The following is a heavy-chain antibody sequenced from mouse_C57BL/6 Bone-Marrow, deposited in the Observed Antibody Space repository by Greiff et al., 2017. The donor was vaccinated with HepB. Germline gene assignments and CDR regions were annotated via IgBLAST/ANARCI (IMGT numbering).Heavy chain of an antibody. CDR3: EGHEECYCDSNSAWFAH. V-gene: IGHV1-62-2*01. Sequence: VQLVESGAELVKPGASVKLSCKASGYTFTEYTIHWVKQRPGQGLEWIGWFYPGSGSTKYNEKFKDKATLTADKSSSTAYMELSKLTSEDSAVYFFEGHEECYCDSNSAWFAHWGQGTLVTVSA. CDR1: GYTFTEYT. CDR2: FYPGSGST. D-gene: IGHD1-1*01. J-gene: IGHJ3*01.